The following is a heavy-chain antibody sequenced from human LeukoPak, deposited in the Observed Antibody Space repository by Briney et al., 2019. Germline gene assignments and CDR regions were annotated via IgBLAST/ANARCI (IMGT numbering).Heavy chain of an antibody. D-gene: IGHD4-11*01. CDR1: GYSFTNYG. V-gene: IGHV1-18*01. J-gene: IGHJ4*02. CDR3: ARAETTLLLNY. CDR2: ISAHNGNT. Sequence: VPVKVSCKASGYSFTNYGIIWVRQTPGQGLQWMGWISAHNGNTNYAQKLQGRVTLTTDTSTSTVYMELRSLTSDDTAVYYCARAETTLLLNYWGQGTLVTVSS.